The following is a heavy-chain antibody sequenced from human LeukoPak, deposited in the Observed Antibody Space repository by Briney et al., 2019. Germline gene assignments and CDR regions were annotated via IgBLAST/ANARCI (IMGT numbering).Heavy chain of an antibody. CDR3: ARGVSEYTNGHFDF. J-gene: IGHJ4*02. CDR2: ISKSGGST. CDR1: GFTFSTYA. D-gene: IGHD2-8*01. Sequence: PGGSLRLSCAASGFTFSTYAMTWVRQAPGKGLEWVSSISKSGGSTYDTDSVRGRFTISRDNSKNTLYLQMNRLRAEDTALYYCARGVSEYTNGHFDFWGQGTLVTVSS. V-gene: IGHV3-23*01.